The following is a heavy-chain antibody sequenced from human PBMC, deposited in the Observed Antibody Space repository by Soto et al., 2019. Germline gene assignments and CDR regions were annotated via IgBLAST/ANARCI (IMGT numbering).Heavy chain of an antibody. J-gene: IGHJ4*02. CDR3: ATNRGEWYYFDY. D-gene: IGHD3-16*01. CDR1: GFTFSNAW. CDR2: IKRKSDGGAA. Sequence: GGSLRLSCAASGFTFSNAWLSWVRQAPGKGLEWVGRIKRKSDGGAADYAAPVKGRFTISRDDSENTLYLQMNSLKTEDTAVYFCATNRGEWYYFDYWGLGTLVTVSS. V-gene: IGHV3-15*01.